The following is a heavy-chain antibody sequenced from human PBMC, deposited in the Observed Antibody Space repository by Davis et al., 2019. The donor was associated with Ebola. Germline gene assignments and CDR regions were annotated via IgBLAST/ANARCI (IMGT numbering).Heavy chain of an antibody. D-gene: IGHD3-22*01. CDR1: GRSFSGYY. V-gene: IGHV4-34*01. CDR2: INHSGRT. J-gene: IGHJ5*02. Sequence: MPSETLSLTCAVHGRSFSGYYWSWIRQTPGKGLEWIGEINHSGRTNYNPSLKSRVTISVDTSKNQFSLKMSSVTAADTAVYYCAREGRSGYSNWFDPWGQGTLVTVSS. CDR3: AREGRSGYSNWFDP.